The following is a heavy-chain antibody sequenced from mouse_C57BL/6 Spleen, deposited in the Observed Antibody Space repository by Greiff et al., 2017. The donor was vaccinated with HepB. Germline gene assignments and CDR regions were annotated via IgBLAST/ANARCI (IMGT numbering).Heavy chain of an antibody. CDR1: GYSITSGYY. CDR3: AEGGISPHWYFDV. J-gene: IGHJ1*03. D-gene: IGHD1-1*01. CDR2: ISYDGSN. V-gene: IGHV3-6*01. Sequence: VQLKESGPGLVKPSQSLSLTCSVTGYSITSGYYWNWIRQFPGNKLEWMGYISYDGSNNYNPSLKNRISITRDTSKNQFFLKLNSATTEDTATYYCAEGGISPHWYFDVWGTGTTVTVSS.